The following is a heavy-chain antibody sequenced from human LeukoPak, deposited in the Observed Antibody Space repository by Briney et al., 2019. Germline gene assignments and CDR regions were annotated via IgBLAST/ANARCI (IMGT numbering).Heavy chain of an antibody. V-gene: IGHV3-53*01. CDR2: IYTGGNT. Sequence: GSLRLSCAASGFTVSSNYMSWVRPAPGKGLEWVSVIYTGGNTYFADSVKGRFTIFRDNSKNTLYLQMNNLRAEDTAVYYCARDLWGRGWYLDPWGQGTLVTVSS. CDR3: ARDLWGRGWYLDP. D-gene: IGHD6-19*01. CDR1: GFTVSSNY. J-gene: IGHJ5*02.